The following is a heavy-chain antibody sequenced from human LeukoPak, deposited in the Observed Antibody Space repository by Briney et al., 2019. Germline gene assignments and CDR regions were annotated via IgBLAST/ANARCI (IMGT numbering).Heavy chain of an antibody. CDR1: GGSFSGYY. J-gene: IGHJ4*02. D-gene: IGHD6-13*01. CDR3: ARGREYSSSWYGRFFFDY. CDR2: INHSGST. V-gene: IGHV4-34*01. Sequence: SETLSLTCAVYGGSFSGYYWSWIRQPPGKGLEWIGGINHSGSTNYNPSLKSRVTISVDTSKNQFSLKLSSVTAADTAVYYCARGREYSSSWYGRFFFDYWGQGTLVTVSS.